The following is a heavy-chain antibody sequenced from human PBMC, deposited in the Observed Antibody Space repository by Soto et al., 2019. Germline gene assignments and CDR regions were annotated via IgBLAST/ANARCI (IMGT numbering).Heavy chain of an antibody. Sequence: PSETLSLTCTVSGGSMSSSSYYWGWIRQPPGKGLEWIGSIYYSGSTYYNPSLKSRVTISVDTSKKQLSLKLSSVIAADTAVYYCARRGTCSGSPSCGMDVWGQGTTVTVSS. CDR1: GGSMSSSSYY. CDR3: ARRGTCSGSPSCGMDV. V-gene: IGHV4-39*01. CDR2: IYYSGST. D-gene: IGHD3-10*02. J-gene: IGHJ6*02.